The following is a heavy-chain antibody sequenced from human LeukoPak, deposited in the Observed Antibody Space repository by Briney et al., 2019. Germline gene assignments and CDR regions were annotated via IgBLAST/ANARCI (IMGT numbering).Heavy chain of an antibody. CDR3: ARGTKIAAVN. J-gene: IGHJ4*02. CDR1: GGSISSGDYY. V-gene: IGHV4-30-4*08. Sequence: SQTLSLTCTVSGGSISSGDYYWSWIRQPPGKGLEWIGYIYYSGSTCYNPSLKSRVTISVDTSKNQFSLKLSSVTAADTAVCYCARGTKIAAVNWGQGTLVTVSS. CDR2: IYYSGST. D-gene: IGHD6-13*01.